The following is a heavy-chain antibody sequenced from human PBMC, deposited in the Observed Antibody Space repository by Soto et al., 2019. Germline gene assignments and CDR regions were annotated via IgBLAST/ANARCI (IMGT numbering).Heavy chain of an antibody. CDR1: GYAFTAYY. CDR2: INPNTGGT. CDR3: ARAQGVLYPLDP. V-gene: IGHV1-2*06. D-gene: IGHD2-8*01. J-gene: IGHJ5*02. Sequence: ASVKVSCKTSGYAFTAYYIHWVRQAPGQGLEWVGHINPNTGGTNYAQKFKGRVTLTSDTSVTTAYMKLTSLRSDDTAVYYCARAQGVLYPLDPWGQGSLVTVSS.